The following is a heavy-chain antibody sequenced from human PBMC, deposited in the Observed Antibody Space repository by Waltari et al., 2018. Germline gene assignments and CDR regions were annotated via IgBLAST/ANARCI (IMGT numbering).Heavy chain of an antibody. D-gene: IGHD3-22*01. CDR3: AKYVSSGYLGLNAFDI. V-gene: IGHV1-69*14. Sequence: QVQLVQSGAEVKKPGSSVKVSCKASGGTFSSYAISWVRQAPGKGLEWMGGIIPIVGTANYEQKFQGRVTITADKSTSTAYMELSSLRSEDTAVYYCAKYVSSGYLGLNAFDIWGQGTMVTVSS. CDR1: GGTFSSYA. J-gene: IGHJ3*02. CDR2: IIPIVGTA.